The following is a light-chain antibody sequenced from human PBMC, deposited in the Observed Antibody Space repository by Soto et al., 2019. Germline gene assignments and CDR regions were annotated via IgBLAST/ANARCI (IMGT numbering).Light chain of an antibody. CDR3: ATWDGSLSGWV. Sequence: QSVLTQPPSASGTPGQRVTISCSGSSSNIGTNAVYWYRQLPGTAPKLLIYRDNQRPSGVPERFSGSKSGTSDSLAISGLRPEDEAEYHCATWDGSLSGWVFGGGTKLTVL. CDR1: SSNIGTNA. CDR2: RDN. V-gene: IGLV1-47*01. J-gene: IGLJ3*02.